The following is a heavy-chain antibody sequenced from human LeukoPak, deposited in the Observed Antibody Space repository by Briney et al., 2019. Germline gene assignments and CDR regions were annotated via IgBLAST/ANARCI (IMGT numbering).Heavy chain of an antibody. CDR2: IDDSSVIR. Sequence: GGSLRLSCAASGFTFKTHAMSWVRQAPGKGLEWVSRIDDSSVIRSYADSVKGRFTISRDNSKMTLTLQMNSLRAEDTAVYYCAKRLKRNYYYHYAMDVWGQGTTVTVSS. CDR3: AKRLKRNYYYHYAMDV. V-gene: IGHV3-23*01. J-gene: IGHJ6*02. D-gene: IGHD3-22*01. CDR1: GFTFKTHA.